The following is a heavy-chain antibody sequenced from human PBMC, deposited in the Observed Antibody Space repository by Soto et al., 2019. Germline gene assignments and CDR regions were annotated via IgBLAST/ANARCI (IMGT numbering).Heavy chain of an antibody. CDR1: GDSVSSNSAA. CDR2: TYYRSRWYN. Sequence: SQTLSLTCAISGDSVSSNSAAWNWIRLSPSRGLEWLARTYYRSRWYNDYAVSVRSRITVNPDTSKNQFSLQQTSVTPEDTAVYYCAGTTSHQWYYMDVWGQGTTVTVSS. J-gene: IGHJ6*03. D-gene: IGHD1-7*01. CDR3: AGTTSHQWYYMDV. V-gene: IGHV6-1*01.